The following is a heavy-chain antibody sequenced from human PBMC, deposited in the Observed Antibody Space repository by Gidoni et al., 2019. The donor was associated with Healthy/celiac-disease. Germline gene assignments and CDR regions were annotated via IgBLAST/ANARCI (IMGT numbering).Heavy chain of an antibody. CDR3: TTDRGDHFDY. Sequence: EVQLVESGGGLVKPGGSLRLSCAASGFTFSNAWTGWVRQGPGKGREWVGRNKSKTDGGTTDYAAPVKGRFTISRDDSKNTLYLQMNSLKTEDTAVYYCTTDRGDHFDYWGQGTLVTVSS. CDR1: GFTFSNAW. V-gene: IGHV3-15*01. CDR2: NKSKTDGGTT. J-gene: IGHJ4*02.